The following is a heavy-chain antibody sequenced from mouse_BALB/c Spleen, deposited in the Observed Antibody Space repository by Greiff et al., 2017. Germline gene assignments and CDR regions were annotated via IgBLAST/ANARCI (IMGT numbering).Heavy chain of an antibody. D-gene: IGHD2-4*01. J-gene: IGHJ4*01. CDR1: GFTFTDYY. Sequence: EVKVVESGGGLVQPGGSLRLSCATSGFTFTDYYMSWVRQPPGKALEWLGFIRNKANGYKTEYSASVKGRFTISRDNSQSILYLQMNTLRAEDSATYYCARDNDYDSDDAMDYWGQGTSVTVSS. CDR2: IRNKANGYKT. V-gene: IGHV7-3*02. CDR3: ARDNDYDSDDAMDY.